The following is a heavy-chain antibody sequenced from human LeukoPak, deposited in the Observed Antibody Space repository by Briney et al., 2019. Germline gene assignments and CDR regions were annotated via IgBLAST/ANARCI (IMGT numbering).Heavy chain of an antibody. V-gene: IGHV3-23*01. CDR2: ISGSGGST. Sequence: AGGSLRLSCAASGFTFSSYAMSWVRQAPGKGLEWVSAISGSGGSTYYADSVKGRFTISRDNSKNTLYLQMNSLRAEDTAVYYCAKDPHHYDILTGTNWFDPWGQGTLVTVSS. D-gene: IGHD3-9*01. CDR3: AKDPHHYDILTGTNWFDP. J-gene: IGHJ5*02. CDR1: GFTFSSYA.